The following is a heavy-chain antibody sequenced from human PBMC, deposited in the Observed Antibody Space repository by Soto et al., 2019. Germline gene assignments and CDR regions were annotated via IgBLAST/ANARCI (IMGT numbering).Heavy chain of an antibody. CDR3: ARDWSTYYYDSSGYYLMGYYYYGMDV. CDR1: GYTFTSYG. Sequence: QVQLVQSGAEVKKPGASVKVSCKASGYTFTSYGISWVRQAPGLGLEWMGWISAYNGNTNYAQKLQGRVTMTTDTSTSTAYMELRSLRSDDTAVYYCARDWSTYYYDSSGYYLMGYYYYGMDVWGQGTTVTVSS. V-gene: IGHV1-18*01. CDR2: ISAYNGNT. J-gene: IGHJ6*02. D-gene: IGHD3-22*01.